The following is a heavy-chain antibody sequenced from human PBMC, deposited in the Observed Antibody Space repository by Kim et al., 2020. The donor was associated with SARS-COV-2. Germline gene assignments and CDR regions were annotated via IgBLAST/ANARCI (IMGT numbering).Heavy chain of an antibody. J-gene: IGHJ6*02. Sequence: DRLTISRDHSKNTLYLQMNSLRAEDTAVYYCAKGVSYSSSWYYYYYGMDVWGQGTTVTVSS. V-gene: IGHV3-23*01. CDR3: AKGVSYSSSWYYYYYGMDV. D-gene: IGHD6-13*01.